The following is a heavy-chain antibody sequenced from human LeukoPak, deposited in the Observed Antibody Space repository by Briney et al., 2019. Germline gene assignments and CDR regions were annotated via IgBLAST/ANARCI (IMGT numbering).Heavy chain of an antibody. J-gene: IGHJ6*02. D-gene: IGHD3-10*01. V-gene: IGHV1-8*01. CDR2: MNPNSGNT. Sequence: ASVKVSCKASGYTFTSYDINWVRQATGQGLEWMGWMNPNSGNTGYAQKFQGRVTMTRNTSISTAYMELSSLRSEDTAVYYCARVQYYGSGSQHYYGMDVWGQGTTVTVSS. CDR1: GYTFTSYD. CDR3: ARVQYYGSGSQHYYGMDV.